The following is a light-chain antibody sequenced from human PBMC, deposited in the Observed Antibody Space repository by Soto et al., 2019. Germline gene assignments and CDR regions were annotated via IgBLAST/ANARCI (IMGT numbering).Light chain of an antibody. CDR1: SSNVGGNI. J-gene: IGLJ3*02. Sequence: QTVVTQPPSASATPGQRVTISCSGSSSNVGGNIVSWHQQLPGTAPKLLIYRNNQRPSGLPDRFSGSKSGTSAFLAISGLQSEDEADYYCAVWDDSLNGLVFGGGTKLTVL. V-gene: IGLV1-44*01. CDR3: AVWDDSLNGLV. CDR2: RNN.